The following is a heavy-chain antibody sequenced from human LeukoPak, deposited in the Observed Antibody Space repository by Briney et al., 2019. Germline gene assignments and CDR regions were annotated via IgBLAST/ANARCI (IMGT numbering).Heavy chain of an antibody. CDR1: GFTFSRYA. Sequence: PGGSLRLSCAASGFTFSRYAMHWVRQVPGKGLESVSAISSNGGSTYYANSVKGRFTISRDNSKNTLYLQMGSLRAEDLAVYYCARDFGLTGKVDYWGQGTLVTVSS. CDR2: ISSNGGST. V-gene: IGHV3-64*01. J-gene: IGHJ4*02. CDR3: ARDFGLTGKVDY. D-gene: IGHD1-20*01.